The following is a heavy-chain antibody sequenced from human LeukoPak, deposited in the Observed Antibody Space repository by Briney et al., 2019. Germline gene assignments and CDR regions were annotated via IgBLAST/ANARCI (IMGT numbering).Heavy chain of an antibody. D-gene: IGHD5-12*01. J-gene: IGHJ4*02. V-gene: IGHV4-39*01. CDR3: ARRDVSGGYSGYNFDY. Sequence: PSETLSLTCTVSGGSISSGDYYWSWIRQPPGKGLEWIGSIYYSGSTYYNPSLKSRVTISVDTSKNQFSLKLSSVTAADTAVYYCARRDVSGGYSGYNFDYWGQGTLVTVSS. CDR1: GGSISSGDYY. CDR2: IYYSGST.